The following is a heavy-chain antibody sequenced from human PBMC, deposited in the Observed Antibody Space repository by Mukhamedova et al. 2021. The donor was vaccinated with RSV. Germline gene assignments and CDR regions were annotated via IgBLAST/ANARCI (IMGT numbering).Heavy chain of an antibody. J-gene: IGHJ3*02. CDR3: ARGTDPAGPDVLDI. Sequence: VRQGTGKRLEWVSAIGTGGETYFPDSVKGRFTISRENAKNSLYLQMNSLRADDTAVYYCARGTDPAGPDVLDIWGQGTMVTVSS. CDR2: IGTGGET. V-gene: IGHV3-13*01.